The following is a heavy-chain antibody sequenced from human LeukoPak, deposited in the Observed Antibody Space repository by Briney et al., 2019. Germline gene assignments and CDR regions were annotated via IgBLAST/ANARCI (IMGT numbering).Heavy chain of an antibody. CDR3: AKIAAAGRFFDY. Sequence: PGGSLRLSCAASGFTFSSYAMHWVRQAPGKGLEWVANIKQDGSEKYYVDSVKGRFTISRDNAKNSLYLQMNSLRAEDMALYYCAKIAAAGRFFDYWGQGTLVTVSS. D-gene: IGHD6-13*01. V-gene: IGHV3-7*03. CDR1: GFTFSSYA. J-gene: IGHJ4*02. CDR2: IKQDGSEK.